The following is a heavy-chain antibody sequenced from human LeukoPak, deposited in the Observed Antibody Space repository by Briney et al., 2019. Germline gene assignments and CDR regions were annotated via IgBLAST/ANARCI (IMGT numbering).Heavy chain of an antibody. CDR2: IDPSDSYT. V-gene: IGHV5-10-1*01. CDR1: GYSFTSYW. CDR3: ARHLTGYHSPLYYFDY. Sequence: GESLKISCKGSGYSFTSYWISWVRQMPGKGLEWMGRIDPSDSYTNYSPSFQGHVTISAGKSISTAYLQWSSLKASDTAMYYCARHLTGYHSPLYYFDYWGQGTLVTVSS. J-gene: IGHJ4*02. D-gene: IGHD3-9*01.